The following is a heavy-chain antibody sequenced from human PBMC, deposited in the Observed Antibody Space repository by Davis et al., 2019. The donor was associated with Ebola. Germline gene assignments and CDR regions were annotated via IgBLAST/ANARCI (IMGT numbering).Heavy chain of an antibody. J-gene: IGHJ4*02. CDR1: GFTFSSYA. D-gene: IGHD1-26*01. V-gene: IGHV3-15*01. CDR2: IKSKTDGGTT. Sequence: GGSLRLSCAASGFTFSSYAMHWVRQAPGKGLEWVGRIKSKTDGGTTDYAAPVKGRFTISRDDSKNTLYLQMNSLKTEDTAVYYCTTVIVGAPEDYWGQGTLVTVSS. CDR3: TTVIVGAPEDY.